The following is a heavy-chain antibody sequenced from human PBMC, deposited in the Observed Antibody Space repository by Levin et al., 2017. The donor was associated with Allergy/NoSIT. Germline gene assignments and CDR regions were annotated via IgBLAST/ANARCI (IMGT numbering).Heavy chain of an antibody. Sequence: GGSLRLSCAASGFTFSSYAMTWVRQAPGKGLEWVSSISGSGGSTFYADSVKGRFTISRDDSKNTLSLQMNNLRAEDTAIYYCARSQYNWNYPDYWGQGTLVTVSS. V-gene: IGHV3-23*01. D-gene: IGHD1-7*01. CDR1: GFTFSSYA. CDR3: ARSQYNWNYPDY. CDR2: ISGSGGST. J-gene: IGHJ4*02.